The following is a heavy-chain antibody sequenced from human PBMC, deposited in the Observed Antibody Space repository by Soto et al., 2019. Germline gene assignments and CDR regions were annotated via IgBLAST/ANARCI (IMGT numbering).Heavy chain of an antibody. CDR1: GYSFTSYW. CDR3: ERNQTLLDAFDL. J-gene: IGHJ3*01. D-gene: IGHD2-15*01. CDR2: IDPSDSYT. Sequence: GESLKISCKGSGYSFTSYWISWVRQMPGKGLEWMGRIDPSDSYTNYSPSFQGHVTISADKSISTAYLQWSSLKASDTAMYYCERNQTLLDAFDLWGQGTMATVSS. V-gene: IGHV5-10-1*01.